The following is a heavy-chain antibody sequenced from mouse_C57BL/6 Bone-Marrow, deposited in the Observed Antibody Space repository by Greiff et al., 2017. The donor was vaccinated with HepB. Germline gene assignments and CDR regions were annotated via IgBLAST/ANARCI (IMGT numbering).Heavy chain of an antibody. CDR3: AVITTVAYYFDY. CDR2: IDPSDSYT. V-gene: IGHV1-59*01. J-gene: IGHJ2*01. CDR1: GYTFTSYW. Sequence: VQLKQPGAELVRPGTSVKLSCKASGYTFTSYWMHWVKQRPGQGLEWIGVIDPSDSYTNYNQKFKGKATLTVDTSSSTAYMQRSSLTSEDSAVYYCAVITTVAYYFDYWGQGTTLTVSS. D-gene: IGHD1-1*01.